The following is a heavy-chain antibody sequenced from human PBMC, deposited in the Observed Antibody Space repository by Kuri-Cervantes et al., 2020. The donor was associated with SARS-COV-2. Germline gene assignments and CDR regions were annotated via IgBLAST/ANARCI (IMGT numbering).Heavy chain of an antibody. V-gene: IGHV3-15*01. J-gene: IGHJ4*02. CDR3: TTDYDFWSGYYDYFDY. CDR1: GFTFSSYG. Sequence: ETLSLTCAASGFTFSSYGMHWVRQAPGKGLEWVGRIKSKTDGGTTDYAAPVKGRFTISRDDSKNTLYLQMNSLKTEDTAVYYCTTDYDFWSGYYDYFDYWGQGTLVTVSS. CDR2: IKSKTDGGTT. D-gene: IGHD3-3*01.